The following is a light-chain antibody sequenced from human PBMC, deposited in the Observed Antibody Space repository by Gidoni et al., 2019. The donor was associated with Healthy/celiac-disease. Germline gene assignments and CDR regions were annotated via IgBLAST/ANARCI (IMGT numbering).Light chain of an antibody. CDR1: QSLVYSDGNTY. CDR2: KVS. J-gene: IGKJ2*01. V-gene: IGKV2-30*01. CDR3: MQGTHWRPT. Sequence: DVVMTQSPLSLPVTLGQPASISCRSSQSLVYSDGNTYLNWLQQRPGQYPRRLIIKVSNRDAGGADRFSGSGSCTDYTLKISRGEDEDVGVDYCMQGTHWRPTFGQGTKLEIK.